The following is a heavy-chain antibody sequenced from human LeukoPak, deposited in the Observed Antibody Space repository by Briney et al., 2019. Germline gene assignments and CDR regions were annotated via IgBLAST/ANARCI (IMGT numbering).Heavy chain of an antibody. D-gene: IGHD5-24*01. CDR1: GGTFSSYA. V-gene: IGHV1-69*04. J-gene: IGHJ6*02. CDR3: ARGAEMATIYYYYYGMDV. Sequence: ASVKVSCKASGGTFSSYAISWVQQAPGQGLEWMGRIIPILGIANYAQKFQGRVTMTRNTSISTAYMELSSLRSEDTAVYYCARGAEMATIYYYYYGMDVWGQGTTVTVSS. CDR2: IIPILGIA.